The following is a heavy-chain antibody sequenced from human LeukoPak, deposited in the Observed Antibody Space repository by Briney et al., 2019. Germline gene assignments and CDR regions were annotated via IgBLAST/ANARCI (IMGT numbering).Heavy chain of an antibody. CDR3: ARDLPRCSSTSCYLVDI. CDR2: ISAYNGNT. Sequence: ASVKVSCEASGYTFTSYGISWVRQAPGQGLEWMGWISAYNGNTNYAQKLQGRVTMTTDTSTSTAYMELRSLRSDDTAVYYCARDLPRCSSTSCYLVDIWGQGTMVTVSS. CDR1: GYTFTSYG. D-gene: IGHD2-2*01. J-gene: IGHJ3*02. V-gene: IGHV1-18*01.